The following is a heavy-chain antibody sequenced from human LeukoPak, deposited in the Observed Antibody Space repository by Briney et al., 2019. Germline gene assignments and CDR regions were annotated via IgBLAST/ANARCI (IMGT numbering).Heavy chain of an antibody. D-gene: IGHD2-15*01. V-gene: IGHV4-39*01. CDR1: GGSISSNSYY. CDR3: ARLATGYCSGGSCGESYYYYYMDV. Sequence: TSETLSLTCTVSGGSISSNSYYWGWIRQPPGKGLEWIGSIYYSGNTYYNPSLKSRVTISVDTSKNQFSLKLSSMTAADTAVYYCARLATGYCSGGSCGESYYYYYMDVWGKGTTVTVSS. J-gene: IGHJ6*03. CDR2: IYYSGNT.